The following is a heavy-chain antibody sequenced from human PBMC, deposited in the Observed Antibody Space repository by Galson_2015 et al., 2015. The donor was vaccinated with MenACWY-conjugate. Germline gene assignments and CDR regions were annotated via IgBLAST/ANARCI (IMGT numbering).Heavy chain of an antibody. CDR3: ASDGSYLVAEVQYYFDY. V-gene: IGHV1-69*13. J-gene: IGHJ4*02. D-gene: IGHD1-26*01. CDR2: IIPIFGTA. CDR1: GGTFSSYA. Sequence: SVKVSCKASGGTFSSYAISWVRQAPGQGLEWMGGIIPIFGTANYAQKFQGRVTITADESTSTAYMELSSLRSEDTAVYYCASDGSYLVAEVQYYFDYWGQGTLVTVSS.